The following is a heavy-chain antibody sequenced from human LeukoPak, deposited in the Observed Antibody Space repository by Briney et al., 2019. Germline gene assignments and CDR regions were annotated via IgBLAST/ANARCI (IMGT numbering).Heavy chain of an antibody. CDR1: GYTFTSYG. Sequence: GASVKVSCKASGYTFTSYGISWVRQAPGQGLEWMGWISAYNGNTNYAQKLQGRVTMTTDTSTSTAYTELRSLRSDDTAVYYCARYYDYVWGSYWEFDYWGQGTLVTVSS. D-gene: IGHD3-16*01. CDR2: ISAYNGNT. CDR3: ARYYDYVWGSYWEFDY. J-gene: IGHJ4*02. V-gene: IGHV1-18*01.